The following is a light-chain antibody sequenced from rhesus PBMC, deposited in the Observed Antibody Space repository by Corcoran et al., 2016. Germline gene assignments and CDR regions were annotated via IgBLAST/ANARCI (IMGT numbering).Light chain of an antibody. CDR3: LQYSSSPLT. Sequence: DIQMTQSPSSLSASVGDTVTITCRASQSISSWLDWYQQTPGKALKLLIYKASSLQSGVPSRFSGSGSGTDFTLTISSLQPEDFATYYCLQYSSSPLTFGGGTKVEIK. J-gene: IGKJ4*01. CDR2: KAS. CDR1: QSISSW. V-gene: IGKV1-22*01.